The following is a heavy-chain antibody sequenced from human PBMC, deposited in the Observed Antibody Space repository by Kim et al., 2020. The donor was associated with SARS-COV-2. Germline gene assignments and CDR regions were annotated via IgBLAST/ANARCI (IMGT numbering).Heavy chain of an antibody. J-gene: IGHJ4*02. CDR3: AAQDFDSTGHYVGF. CDR2: IRYEGSNI. D-gene: IGHD3-22*01. Sequence: GGSLRLSCAASGFTFSNYGMQWVRQAPGKGLEWVAIIRYEGSNINYADSVKGRFTISRDNSKNTLYLQLNSLRAEDTAVYYCAAQDFDSTGHYVGFWGQGPLVTVSS. CDR1: GFTFSNYG. V-gene: IGHV3-30*02.